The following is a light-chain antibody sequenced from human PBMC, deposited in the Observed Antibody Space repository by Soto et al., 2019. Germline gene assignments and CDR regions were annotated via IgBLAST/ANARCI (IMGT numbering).Light chain of an antibody. Sequence: IQLTQSPSSLSASVGDRVIISCRASQTIRSDLGWYQQKPGRAPKLLIYDAYSLQGGVPSRFSGSGSGTDFTLTISSLQPEDFATYYCQQYNSYWTFGQGTKVDIK. CDR3: QQYNSYWT. J-gene: IGKJ1*01. CDR2: DAY. V-gene: IGKV1-6*02. CDR1: QTIRSD.